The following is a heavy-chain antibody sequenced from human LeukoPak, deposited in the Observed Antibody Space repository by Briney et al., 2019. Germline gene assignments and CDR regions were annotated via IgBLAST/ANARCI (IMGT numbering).Heavy chain of an antibody. J-gene: IGHJ4*02. Sequence: PGGSLRVSCAASGFTFSSYWMSWVRQAPGKGLECVANIKQDGSEKYYVDSVKGRFTISRDNAKNSLYLQMNSLRAEDTAVYYCARDLGQRWLQFGYFDYWGQGTLVTVSS. CDR2: IKQDGSEK. CDR3: ARDLGQRWLQFGYFDY. CDR1: GFTFSSYW. D-gene: IGHD5-24*01. V-gene: IGHV3-7*01.